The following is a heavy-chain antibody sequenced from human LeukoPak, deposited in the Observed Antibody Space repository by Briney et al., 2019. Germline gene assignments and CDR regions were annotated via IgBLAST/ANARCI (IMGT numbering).Heavy chain of an antibody. CDR3: ARDVGSAPFDY. D-gene: IGHD6-25*01. CDR2: IWGDENHK. Sequence: GRPLRLSCAASGFTLSSSGMHWVRQAPGKGLEWVAVIWGDENHKYYGDSVRGRFTISRDNAKNTLYLQMDSLRVEDTAVYYCARDVGSAPFDYWGQGTLVTVSS. J-gene: IGHJ4*02. CDR1: GFTLSSSG. V-gene: IGHV3-33*01.